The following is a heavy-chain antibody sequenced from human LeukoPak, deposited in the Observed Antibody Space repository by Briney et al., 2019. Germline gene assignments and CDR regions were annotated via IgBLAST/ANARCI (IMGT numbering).Heavy chain of an antibody. V-gene: IGHV1-2*02. CDR2: INPNSGDT. J-gene: IGHJ4*02. D-gene: IGHD6-13*01. Sequence: GASVKVSCKASGYIFTAYYIHWVRQAPGQGLEWMGWINPNSGDTNYAQKFQGRVTMTRDTSISTAYMELSRLRSDDTAVYYCASWYRQDYFDYWGQGTLVTVSS. CDR1: GYIFTAYY. CDR3: ASWYRQDYFDY.